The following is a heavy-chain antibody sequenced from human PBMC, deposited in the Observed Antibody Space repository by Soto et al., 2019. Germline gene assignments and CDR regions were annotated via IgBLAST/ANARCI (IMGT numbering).Heavy chain of an antibody. CDR2: IIPIFGTA. V-gene: IGHV1-69*05. D-gene: IGHD2-15*01. CDR3: ARALEDIFLVVAALNYYFYY. J-gene: IGHJ4*02. CDR1: GGTFSSYA. Sequence: SVKVSCKASGGTFSSYAISWVRQAPGQGLEWMGGIIPIFGTANYAQKLQGRVTMTTDTSTSTAYMELRSLRSDDTAVYYCARALEDIFLVVAALNYYFYYWGQGTLLPVS.